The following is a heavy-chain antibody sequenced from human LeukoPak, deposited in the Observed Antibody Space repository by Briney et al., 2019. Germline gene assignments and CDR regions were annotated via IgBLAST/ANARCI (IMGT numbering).Heavy chain of an antibody. CDR1: GGSFSGYY. D-gene: IGHD3-3*01. V-gene: IGHV4-34*01. Sequence: PSETLSLTCAVYGGSFSGYYWSWIRQPPGKGLEWIGEINHSGSTNYNPSLKSRVTISVDTSKNQFSLKLSSVTAADTAVYYCGRAYHRGFWSGYYSGVGAYFDYWGQGTLVTVSS. CDR2: INHSGST. J-gene: IGHJ4*02. CDR3: GRAYHRGFWSGYYSGVGAYFDY.